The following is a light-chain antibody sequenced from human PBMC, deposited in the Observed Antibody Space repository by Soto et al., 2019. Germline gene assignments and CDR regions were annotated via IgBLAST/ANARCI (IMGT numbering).Light chain of an antibody. V-gene: IGLV2-8*01. Sequence: QSALTQPPSASGSPGQSVTISCTGTSSDVGGYNYVSWYQQHPGKAPKLMIYEVTKWPSGVPDRFSGSKSGNTASLTVSGLQAEDEADYYCSSYAGSNNLVFGGGTKLTVL. J-gene: IGLJ3*02. CDR3: SSYAGSNNLV. CDR2: EVT. CDR1: SSDVGGYNY.